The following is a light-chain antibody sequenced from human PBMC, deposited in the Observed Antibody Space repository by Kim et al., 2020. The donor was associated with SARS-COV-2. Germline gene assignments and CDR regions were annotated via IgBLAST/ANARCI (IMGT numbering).Light chain of an antibody. J-gene: IGLJ3*02. Sequence: GSALKTTCPRTSLSICYDSWYQNKPRQAPVLVLYSKNNHPSGTPARFSGSSSGNTASLTLTVAQAEAEADYDYYSRDSSGNHWVFGGGTKLTVL. CDR1: SLSICY. CDR2: SKN. V-gene: IGLV3-19*01. CDR3: YSRDSSGNHWV.